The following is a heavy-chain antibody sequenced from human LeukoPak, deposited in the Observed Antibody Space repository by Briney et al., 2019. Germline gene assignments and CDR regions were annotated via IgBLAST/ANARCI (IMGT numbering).Heavy chain of an antibody. CDR1: GGSINSYY. D-gene: IGHD4-23*01. CDR3: ARGGKATVVTM. CDR2: IYSSGST. Sequence: PSETLSLTCTVSGGSINSYYWSWIRQPAGKGLAWIGRIYSSGSTNYNPSLKSRVSMSVDTSKNQFSLKLTSVTAADTAVYYCARGGKATVVTMWGQGFLVTVSS. J-gene: IGHJ4*02. V-gene: IGHV4-4*07.